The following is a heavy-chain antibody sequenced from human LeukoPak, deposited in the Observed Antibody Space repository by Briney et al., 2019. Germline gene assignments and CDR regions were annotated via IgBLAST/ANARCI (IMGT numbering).Heavy chain of an antibody. Sequence: GGSLRLSCAASGFTFDDYAMHWVPQAPGKGLEGVSGISWNSGSRGDADSVKGRFTISRDNAKNSLYLQMNSLRAEDTALYYCAKLPVVETATIGDAFDIWGQGTMVTVSS. CDR1: GFTFDDYA. D-gene: IGHD5-24*01. V-gene: IGHV3-9*01. CDR2: ISWNSGSR. J-gene: IGHJ3*02. CDR3: AKLPVVETATIGDAFDI.